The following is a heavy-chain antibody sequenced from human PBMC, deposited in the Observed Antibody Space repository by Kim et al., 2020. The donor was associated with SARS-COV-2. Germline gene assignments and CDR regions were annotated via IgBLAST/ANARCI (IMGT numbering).Heavy chain of an antibody. CDR3: ARDQAYYYDSSGYVSTKYYFDY. CDR1: GFTFSSYS. J-gene: IGHJ4*02. D-gene: IGHD3-22*01. CDR2: ISSSSSYI. V-gene: IGHV3-21*01. Sequence: GGSLRLSCAASGFTFSSYSMNWVRQAPGKGLEWVSSISSSSSYIYYADSVKGRFTISRDNAKNSLYLQMNSLRAEDTAVYYCARDQAYYYDSSGYVSTKYYFDYWGQGTLVTVSS.